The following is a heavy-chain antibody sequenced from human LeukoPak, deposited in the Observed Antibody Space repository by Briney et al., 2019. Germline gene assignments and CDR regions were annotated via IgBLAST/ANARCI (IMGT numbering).Heavy chain of an antibody. J-gene: IGHJ5*02. Sequence: GGSLRLSCAASGFTFSSYGMHWVRQAPGKGLEWVAFIRYDGSNKYYADSVKGRFTISRDNSKNTLYLQMNSLTAEDTAVYYCAKDGGHRFGLCGVVKGFDPWGQGTLVTVSS. V-gene: IGHV3-30*02. D-gene: IGHD3-3*01. CDR2: IRYDGSNK. CDR3: AKDGGHRFGLCGVVKGFDP. CDR1: GFTFSSYG.